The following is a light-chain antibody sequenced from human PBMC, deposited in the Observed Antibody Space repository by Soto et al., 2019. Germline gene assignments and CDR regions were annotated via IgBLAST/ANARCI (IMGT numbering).Light chain of an antibody. CDR3: QQYGSSPPSWT. CDR1: QSVSSSY. J-gene: IGKJ1*01. CDR2: DAS. Sequence: ENVLTQSPGTLSLSPGERATLSCRASQSVSSSYLAWYQQKLGQPPSLLIFDASNRATGIPDRFSGSGSGTDFTLTISSLEPEDFAVYYCQQYGSSPPSWTFGQGTKVEIK. V-gene: IGKV3-20*01.